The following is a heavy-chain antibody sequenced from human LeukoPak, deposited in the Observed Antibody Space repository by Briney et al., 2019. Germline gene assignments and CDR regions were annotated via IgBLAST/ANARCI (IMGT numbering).Heavy chain of an antibody. D-gene: IGHD6-19*01. CDR1: GGSISSSSYY. CDR2: IYYSGST. J-gene: IGHJ5*02. V-gene: IGHV4-39*02. CDR3: ARDPGAVAGPSYNWFDP. Sequence: SETLSLTCTVSGGSISSSSYYWGWIRQPPGKGLEWIGSIYYSGSTYYNPSLKSRVTISVDTSKNQFSLKLSSVTAADTAVYYCARDPGAVAGPSYNWFDPWGQGTLVTVSS.